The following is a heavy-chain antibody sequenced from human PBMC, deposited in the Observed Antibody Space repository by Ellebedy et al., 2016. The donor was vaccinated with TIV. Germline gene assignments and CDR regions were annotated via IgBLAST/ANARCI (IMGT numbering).Heavy chain of an antibody. CDR1: GYTFSTYG. J-gene: IGHJ4*02. D-gene: IGHD5-12*01. V-gene: IGHV1-18*01. Sequence: ASVKVSCKASGYTFSTYGISWLRQAPGQGLEWVGWISPYTGDTNYARKVQGRVSMTTDTSTTTVYMELRSLRSDDTAVYYCTRDMVQGMVAKYLWFDYWGQGTPVTVSS. CDR2: ISPYTGDT. CDR3: TRDMVQGMVAKYLWFDY.